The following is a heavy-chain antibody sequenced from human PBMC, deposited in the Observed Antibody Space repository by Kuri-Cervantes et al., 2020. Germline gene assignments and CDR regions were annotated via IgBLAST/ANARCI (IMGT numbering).Heavy chain of an antibody. CDR1: GFTFSSYA. CDR2: TSYDGSNK. V-gene: IGHV3-30-3*01. Sequence: GESLKISCAASGFTFSSYAMHWVRQAPGKGLEWVAVTSYDGSNKYYADSVKGRFTISRDNSKNTLYLQMNSLRAEDTAVYYCVRGDSSSWYISYYYYGMDVWGQGTTVTVSS. D-gene: IGHD6-13*01. J-gene: IGHJ6*02. CDR3: VRGDSSSWYISYYYYGMDV.